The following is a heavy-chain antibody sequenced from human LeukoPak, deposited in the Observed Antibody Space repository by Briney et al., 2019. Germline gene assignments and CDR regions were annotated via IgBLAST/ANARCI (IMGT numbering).Heavy chain of an antibody. CDR2: IYHSGST. J-gene: IGHJ4*02. D-gene: IGHD1-26*01. Sequence: ASETLSLTCTVSGYSISSGYYWGWIRQPPGKGLEWIGSIYHSGSTYYNPSLKSRVTISVDTSKNQFSLKLSSVTAADTAVYYCARVSRIVGATGPYYFDYWGQGTLVTVSS. CDR1: GYSISSGYY. CDR3: ARVSRIVGATGPYYFDY. V-gene: IGHV4-38-2*02.